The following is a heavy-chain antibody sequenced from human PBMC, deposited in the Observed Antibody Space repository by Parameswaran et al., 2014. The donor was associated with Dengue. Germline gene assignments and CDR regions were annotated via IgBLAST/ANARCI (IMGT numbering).Heavy chain of an antibody. V-gene: IGHV1-69*01. J-gene: IGHJ3*02. Sequence: SWVRQAPGQGLEWMGGITPIFGTANYAQKFQGRVTITADESTSTAYMELSSLRSEDTAVYYCARDLDSSGFRGAFDIWGQGTMVTVSS. CDR2: ITPIFGTA. D-gene: IGHD3-22*01. CDR3: ARDLDSSGFRGAFDI.